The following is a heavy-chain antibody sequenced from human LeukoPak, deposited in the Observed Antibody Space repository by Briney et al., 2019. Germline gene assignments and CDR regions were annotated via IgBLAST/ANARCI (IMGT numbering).Heavy chain of an antibody. CDR3: AREGGVTMVRGVLMSAFDI. CDR2: ITASCDNT. CDR1: GFTFSSYA. J-gene: IGHJ3*02. V-gene: IGHV3-23*01. Sequence: PGGSLRLSCAASGFTFSSYAMSWVRQAPGKGLEWVSGITASCDNTHYADSVKGRFTISRDNSKNTLYLQMNSLRAEDTAVYYCAREGGVTMVRGVLMSAFDIWGQGTMVTVSS. D-gene: IGHD3-10*01.